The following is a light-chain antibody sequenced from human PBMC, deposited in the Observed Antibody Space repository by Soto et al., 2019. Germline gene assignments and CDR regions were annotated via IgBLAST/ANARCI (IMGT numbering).Light chain of an antibody. Sequence: DIVMTQSPLSLPVTPGEPASISCRSSQSLLHSNGYNYLDWYLQKPGQSPQLLIYLGSNRASGVPDRSSGSGSGTDFTLKISRVEAEDVGVYYCMQPLQSWTFGQGTK. V-gene: IGKV2-28*01. CDR2: LGS. CDR1: QSLLHSNGYNY. CDR3: MQPLQSWT. J-gene: IGKJ1*01.